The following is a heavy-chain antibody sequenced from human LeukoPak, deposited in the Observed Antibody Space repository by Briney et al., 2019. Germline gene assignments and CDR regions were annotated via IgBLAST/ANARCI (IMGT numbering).Heavy chain of an antibody. V-gene: IGHV4-59*11. J-gene: IGHJ3*02. CDR2: ISYIGST. D-gene: IGHD4-17*01. CDR3: ARDLVTVTKGFDI. CDR1: ADSFSSHY. Sequence: SETLSLTCAVSADSFSSHYWTWIRQPPGKGLEWIGYISYIGSTNYNPSLKSRVTISIDTSKNQFSLKLTSVTAADTAVYYCARDLVTVTKGFDIWGQGTMVSVSS.